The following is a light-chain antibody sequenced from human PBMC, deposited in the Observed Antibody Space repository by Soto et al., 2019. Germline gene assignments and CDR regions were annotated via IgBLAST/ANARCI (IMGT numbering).Light chain of an antibody. CDR3: SSYTSSSTLSG. CDR2: DVS. CDR1: SSDVGGYNY. Sequence: QSALTQPASVSGSPGQSITISCTGTSSDVGGYNYVSWYQQHPGKAPKLMIYDVSNRPSGVSNRFSGSKSGNTASLTISGLQAEDEADYYCSSYTSSSTLSGFGTGTKLPS. V-gene: IGLV2-14*01. J-gene: IGLJ1*01.